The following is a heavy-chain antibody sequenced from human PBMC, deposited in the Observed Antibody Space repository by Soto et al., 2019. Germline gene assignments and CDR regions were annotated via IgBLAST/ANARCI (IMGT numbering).Heavy chain of an antibody. Sequence: QVQLVQSGAEVKKPGASVKVSCKASGYTFTSYGISWVRQAPGQGLEWLGRISAYNGNTNYAQKLQGRVTMTTDTSTSTAYMELRSLRSDDTAVYYCARDRGYNGNYGWFDPWGQGTLVTVSS. CDR1: GYTFTSYG. CDR2: ISAYNGNT. J-gene: IGHJ5*02. V-gene: IGHV1-18*01. D-gene: IGHD1-7*01. CDR3: ARDRGYNGNYGWFDP.